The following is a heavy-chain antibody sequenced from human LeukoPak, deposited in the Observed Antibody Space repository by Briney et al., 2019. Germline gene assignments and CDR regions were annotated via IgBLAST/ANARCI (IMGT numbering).Heavy chain of an antibody. CDR3: ARPKYSNSYYWFDP. J-gene: IGHJ5*02. CDR1: GFTFSDYA. D-gene: IGHD2-2*01. CDR2: ISGFGGST. V-gene: IGHV3-23*01. Sequence: GGSLRLSCAASGFTFSDYAMTWVRQAPGKGLEGVSGISGFGGSTYYADSMKGRFTISRDNSKNTLFLQMHSLRADDTAVYYCARPKYSNSYYWFDPWGQGTLVTVSS.